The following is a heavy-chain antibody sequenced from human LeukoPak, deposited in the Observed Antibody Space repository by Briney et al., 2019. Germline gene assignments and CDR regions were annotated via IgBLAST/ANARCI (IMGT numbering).Heavy chain of an antibody. CDR3: ARGNYDFWSGLYYYYMDV. CDR1: GFTFSSYG. V-gene: IGHV3-30*02. CDR2: IRYDGSNK. Sequence: GGSLRLSCAASGFTFSSYGMHWVRQAPGKGLEWVAFIRYDGSNKYYADSVKGRFTISRDNSKNTLYLQMNSLRAEDTAVYYRARGNYDFWSGLYYYYMDVWGKGTTVTVSS. D-gene: IGHD3-3*01. J-gene: IGHJ6*03.